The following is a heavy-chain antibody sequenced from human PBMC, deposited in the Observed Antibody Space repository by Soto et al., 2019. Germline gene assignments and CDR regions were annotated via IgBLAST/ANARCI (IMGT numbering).Heavy chain of an antibody. J-gene: IGHJ4*02. CDR2: ISGSGDST. Sequence: EVRLLESGGGLVQPGGSLRLSCAASGFTFSVYAMSWVRQAPGKGLEWVSGISGSGDSTHYADSVKGRFTVSRDNSKSMLYLQTKSLRAEDTAIYDCAKALYGGFTYWGQGTLVTVSS. D-gene: IGHD3-10*01. V-gene: IGHV3-23*01. CDR1: GFTFSVYA. CDR3: AKALYGGFTY.